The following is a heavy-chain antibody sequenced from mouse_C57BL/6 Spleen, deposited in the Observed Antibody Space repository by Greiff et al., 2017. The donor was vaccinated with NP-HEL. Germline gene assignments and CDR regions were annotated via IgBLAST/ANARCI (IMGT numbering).Heavy chain of an antibody. J-gene: IGHJ2*01. CDR2: IYPRSGNT. CDR3: ARVTTVVAPFDD. Sequence: QVQLKESGAELARPGASVKLSCKASGYTFTSYGISWVKQRTGQGLEWIGEIYPRSGNTYYNEKFKGKATLTADKSSSTAYMELRSLTSEDSAVYFCARVTTVVAPFDDWGQGTTLTVSS. D-gene: IGHD1-1*01. V-gene: IGHV1-81*01. CDR1: GYTFTSYG.